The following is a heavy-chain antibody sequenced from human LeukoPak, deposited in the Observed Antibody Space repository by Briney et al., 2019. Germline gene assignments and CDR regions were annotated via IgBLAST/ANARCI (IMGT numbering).Heavy chain of an antibody. CDR2: INPNSGGT. V-gene: IGHV1-2*02. J-gene: IGHJ4*02. D-gene: IGHD4-17*01. Sequence: ASVKVSCKASGYTFTDFYMHWVRQAPGQGLEWMGWINPNSGGTNYAQKFQGRVTMTRDTSISTAYMELSRLRSDDTAVYYCATISGELPSTTVTTWVAIDYWGQGTLVTVSS. CDR3: ATISGELPSTTVTTWVAIDY. CDR1: GYTFTDFY.